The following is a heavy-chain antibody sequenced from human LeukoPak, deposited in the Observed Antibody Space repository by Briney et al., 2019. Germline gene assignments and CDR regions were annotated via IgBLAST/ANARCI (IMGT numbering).Heavy chain of an antibody. Sequence: GGSLRLSCAASGLTFGTYIMNWVRQAPGKGLEWVSYITSSSGTIYYADSVKGRFTISRDNAKNSLYLQMNSLRDEDTAVYYCARGVNSSGWSFDYWGQGTLVTVSS. J-gene: IGHJ4*02. CDR3: ARGVNSSGWSFDY. V-gene: IGHV3-48*02. CDR2: ITSSSGTI. D-gene: IGHD6-19*01. CDR1: GLTFGTYI.